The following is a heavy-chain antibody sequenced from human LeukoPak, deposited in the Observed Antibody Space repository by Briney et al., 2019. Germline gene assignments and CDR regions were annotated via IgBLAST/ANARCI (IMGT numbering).Heavy chain of an antibody. V-gene: IGHV4-34*01. J-gene: IGHJ6*02. D-gene: IGHD6-13*01. CDR1: GGSFSGYY. CDR2: INHSGST. Sequence: SETLSLTCAVYGGSFSGYYWSWIRQPPGKGLEWIGEINHSGSTNYNPTLKSRVTISVDTSKNQFSLKLSSVTAADTAVYYCARSRHSSSWYYYYGMDVWGQGTTVTVSS. CDR3: ARSRHSSSWYYYYGMDV.